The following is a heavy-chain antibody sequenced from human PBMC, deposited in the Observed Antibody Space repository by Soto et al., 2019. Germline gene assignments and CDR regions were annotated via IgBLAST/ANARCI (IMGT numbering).Heavy chain of an antibody. CDR2: ISGSGGST. CDR1: GFTFSSYA. J-gene: IGHJ4*02. CDR3: AKDGGVVVVVAATGYFFDY. D-gene: IGHD2-15*01. V-gene: IGHV3-23*01. Sequence: GSLRLSCAASGFTFSSYAMSWVRQAPGKGLEWVSAISGSGGSTYYADSVKGRFTISRDNSKNTLYLQMNSLRAEDTAVYYCAKDGGVVVVVAATGYFFDYWGQGTLVTVSS.